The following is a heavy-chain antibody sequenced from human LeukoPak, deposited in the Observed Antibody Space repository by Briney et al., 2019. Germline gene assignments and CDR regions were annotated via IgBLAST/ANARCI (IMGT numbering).Heavy chain of an antibody. J-gene: IGHJ4*02. CDR2: ISTDGGST. D-gene: IGHD5-24*01. Sequence: PGGSLRLSCVASGFSLSRHWMHWLRLAPGKGLVWVSRISTDGGSTAYADSVRGRFTISRDNARNTLYLQMTSLRAEDTAVCYCARGIMATINYWGRGTLVTVSS. CDR3: ARGIMATINY. V-gene: IGHV3-74*01. CDR1: GFSLSRHW.